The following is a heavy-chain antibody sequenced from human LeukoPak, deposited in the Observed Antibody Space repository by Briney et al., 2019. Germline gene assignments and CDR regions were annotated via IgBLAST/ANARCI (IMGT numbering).Heavy chain of an antibody. CDR1: GFTFSSYA. D-gene: IGHD2/OR15-2a*01. V-gene: IGHV3-23*01. CDR3: ATINFRTYYYMDV. Sequence: GGSLRLSCAASGFTFSSYAMSWVRQAPGKGLEWVSAISGSGGSTYYADSVKGRFTISRDNSKNTLYLQMNSLRAEDTAVYYCATINFRTYYYMDVWGKGTTVTISS. J-gene: IGHJ6*03. CDR2: ISGSGGST.